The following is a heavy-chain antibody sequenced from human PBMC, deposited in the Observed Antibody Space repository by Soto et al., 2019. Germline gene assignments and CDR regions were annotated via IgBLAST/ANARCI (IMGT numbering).Heavy chain of an antibody. D-gene: IGHD3-9*01. CDR2: IYYSGST. V-gene: IGHV4-31*03. CDR3: ARDRGYFDWLLFDY. CDR1: GGSISSGGYY. Sequence: SETLSLTCTVSGGSISSGGYYWSWICQHPGKGLEWIGYIYYSGSTYYNPSLKSRVTISVDTSKNQFSLKLSSVTAADTAVYYCARDRGYFDWLLFDYWGQGTLVTVSS. J-gene: IGHJ4*02.